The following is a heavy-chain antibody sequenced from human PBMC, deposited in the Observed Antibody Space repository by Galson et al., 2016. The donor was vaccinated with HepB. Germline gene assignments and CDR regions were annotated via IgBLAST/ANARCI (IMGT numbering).Heavy chain of an antibody. CDR2: IKSKYDGETR. J-gene: IGHJ4*01. V-gene: IGHV3-15*01. CDR3: TTEGFSTTWYYFDY. CDR1: GFTFNNAW. D-gene: IGHD6-13*01. Sequence: SLRLSCATSGFTFNNAWMSWVRQAPGKGLEWVGRIKSKYDGETRDYAAPVKGRFTISRDDSKNTLYPQMSSLETEDTAMYYCTTEGFSTTWYYFDYWGHGTLVTVSS.